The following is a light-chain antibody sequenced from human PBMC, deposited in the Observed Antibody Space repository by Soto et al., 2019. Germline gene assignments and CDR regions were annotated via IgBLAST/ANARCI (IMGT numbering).Light chain of an antibody. V-gene: IGLV2-14*01. J-gene: IGLJ2*01. CDR2: EVS. CDR1: YTDVGGYNF. CDR3: SSYTSSSTVV. Sequence: SVLTQSASVSGSPGESITISCSGTYTDVGGYNFVSWYQQHPGKAPKLMIYEVSNRPSGVSNRFSGSKSGNTASLTISGLRAEDEGDYYCSSYTSSSTVVFGGGTKLTVL.